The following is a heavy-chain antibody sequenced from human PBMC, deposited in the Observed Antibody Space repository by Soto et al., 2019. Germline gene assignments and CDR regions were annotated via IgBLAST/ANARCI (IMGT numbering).Heavy chain of an antibody. D-gene: IGHD6-19*01. Sequence: LRLSCAASGFTFSGSAMHWVRQASGKGLEWVGRIRSKANSYATAYAASVKGRFTISRDDSKNTAYLQMNSLKTEDTAVYYCTSFSSGWYSPDAFDIWGQGTMVTVSS. V-gene: IGHV3-73*01. CDR2: IRSKANSYAT. CDR3: TSFSSGWYSPDAFDI. J-gene: IGHJ3*02. CDR1: GFTFSGSA.